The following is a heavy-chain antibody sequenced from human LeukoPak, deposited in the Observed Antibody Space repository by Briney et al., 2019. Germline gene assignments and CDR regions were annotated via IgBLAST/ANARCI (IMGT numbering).Heavy chain of an antibody. CDR2: IYYSGST. CDR3: ARRRMATISAFDI. V-gene: IGHV4-59*08. J-gene: IGHJ3*02. Sequence: PSETLSLTCTVSGGSISSYYWSWIRQPPGKGLEWIGYIYYSGSTNYNPSLKSRVTISVDTCKNQFSLKLSSVTAADTAVYYCARRRMATISAFDIWGQGTMVTVSS. CDR1: GGSISSYY. D-gene: IGHD5-24*01.